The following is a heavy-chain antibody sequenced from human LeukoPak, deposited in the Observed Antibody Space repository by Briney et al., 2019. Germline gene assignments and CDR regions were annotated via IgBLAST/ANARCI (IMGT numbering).Heavy chain of an antibody. CDR3: ARGDGYNFFDY. V-gene: IGHV3-53*01. CDR1: GFSITNNY. D-gene: IGHD5-24*01. CDR2: FYVGGAT. J-gene: IGHJ4*02. Sequence: GGSLRLSCAVSGFSITNNYMSWVRQAPGKGLEWVSVFYVGGATYYADSVKGRFTISRDNSENTLYLQMKSLRAEDTAVYYCARGDGYNFFDYWGQGTLVTVSS.